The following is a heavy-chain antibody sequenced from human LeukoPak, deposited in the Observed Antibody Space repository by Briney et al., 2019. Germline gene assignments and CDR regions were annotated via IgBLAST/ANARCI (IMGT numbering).Heavy chain of an antibody. CDR2: ISFSGNSI. D-gene: IGHD3-16*01. CDR3: ARDFLHLGG. Sequence: GGSLRLSCAASGFTFSNFEMNWVRQAPGKGLEWVSFISFSGNSIYYADSVKGRFTISRDNAKNTLYLQMNSLRAEDTAVYYCARDFLHLGGWGQGTMVTVSS. CDR1: GFTFSNFE. V-gene: IGHV3-48*03. J-gene: IGHJ3*01.